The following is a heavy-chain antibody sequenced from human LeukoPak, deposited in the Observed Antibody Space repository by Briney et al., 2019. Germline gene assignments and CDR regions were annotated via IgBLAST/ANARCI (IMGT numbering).Heavy chain of an antibody. CDR2: ISSSSSYI. J-gene: IGHJ4*02. CDR3: ARSRTAAGMDY. CDR1: GFAFSSYS. V-gene: IGHV3-21*01. D-gene: IGHD6-13*01. Sequence: PGGSLRLSCAASGFAFSSYSMNWVRQAPGKGLEWVSSISSSSSYIYYADSVKGRFTISRDNAKNSLYLQMDSLRAEDTAVYYCARSRTAAGMDYWGQGTLVTVSS.